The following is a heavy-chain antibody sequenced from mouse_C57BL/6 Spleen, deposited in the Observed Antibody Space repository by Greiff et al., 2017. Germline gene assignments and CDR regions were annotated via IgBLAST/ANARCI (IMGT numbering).Heavy chain of an antibody. Sequence: VMLVESGPELVKPGASVKISCKASGYAFSSSWMNWVKQRPGKGLEWIGRIYPGDGDTNYNGKFKGKATLTADKSSSTAYMQLSSLTSEDSAVYFCAREATVVAPGAMDYWGQGTSVTVSS. CDR1: GYAFSSSW. D-gene: IGHD1-1*01. CDR2: IYPGDGDT. CDR3: AREATVVAPGAMDY. V-gene: IGHV1-82*01. J-gene: IGHJ4*01.